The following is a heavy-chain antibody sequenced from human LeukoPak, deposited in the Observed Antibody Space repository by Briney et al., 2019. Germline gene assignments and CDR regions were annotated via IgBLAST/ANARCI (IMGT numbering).Heavy chain of an antibody. CDR1: GYTFTSYD. CDR2: INTNSGNK. CDR3: AREVVAATPDAFDI. V-gene: IGHV1-8*01. Sequence: ASVKVSCKASGYTFTSYDINWVRQATGQGLEWMGWINTNSGNKGYARRFQGRVTITADKSTSTAYMELSSLRSEDTAVYYCAREVVAATPDAFDIWGQGTMVTVSS. J-gene: IGHJ3*02. D-gene: IGHD2-15*01.